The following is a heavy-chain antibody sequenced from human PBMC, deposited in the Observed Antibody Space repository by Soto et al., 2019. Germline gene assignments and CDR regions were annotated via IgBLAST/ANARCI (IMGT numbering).Heavy chain of an antibody. D-gene: IGHD4-17*01. J-gene: IGHJ4*02. CDR2: RNPNSGNR. Sequence: QVQLVQSGAEVKKPGASVKVSCKASGYTFTSYDINWVPQATGQGLEWMGWRNPNSGNRGYAQKCQGRVTMTRNTSLSAAYVDLSSLRSEDADVYYWAWTYGDLFDYWGQGTLVTVSS. V-gene: IGHV1-8*01. CDR3: AWTYGDLFDY. CDR1: GYTFTSYD.